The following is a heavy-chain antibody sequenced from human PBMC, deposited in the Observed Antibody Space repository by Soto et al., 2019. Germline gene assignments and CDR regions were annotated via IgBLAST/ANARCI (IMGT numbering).Heavy chain of an antibody. CDR2: IIPIFGTA. CDR1: GGTFSSYA. CDR3: ARVGCSGGSCYYGMDV. D-gene: IGHD2-15*01. Sequence: WASVKVSCKASGGTFSSYAISWVRQAPGQGLEWMGGIIPIFGTANYAQKFQGRVTITADESTSTAYMELSSLRSEDTAVYYCARVGCSGGSCYYGMDVWGQGTTVTVSS. V-gene: IGHV1-69*13. J-gene: IGHJ6*02.